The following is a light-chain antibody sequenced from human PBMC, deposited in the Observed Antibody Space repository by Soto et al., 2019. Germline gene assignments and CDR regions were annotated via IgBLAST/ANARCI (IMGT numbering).Light chain of an antibody. V-gene: IGKV3-15*01. J-gene: IGKJ1*01. Sequence: MTQSPATLSVSPGERATLSCRAGQSVSTNLAWYQQKPGQAPRLLIYGAYTRATGIPARFSGSGSGTEFTLAISSLQSEDFAVYYCQQYNNWPRTFGQGTKVDIK. CDR1: QSVSTN. CDR2: GAY. CDR3: QQYNNWPRT.